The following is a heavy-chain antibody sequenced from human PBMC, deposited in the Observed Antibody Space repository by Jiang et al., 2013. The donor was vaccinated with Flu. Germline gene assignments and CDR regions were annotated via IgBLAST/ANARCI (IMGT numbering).Heavy chain of an antibody. CDR2: IYYSGGT. CDR1: GSISRGAHY. V-gene: IGHV4-31*02. Sequence: GSISRGAHYWSWVRQHPGKGLEWIGYIYYSGGTSYNPSLKSRVTISLDTSKNQFSLRVTTMTAADTAVYYCARGDIPDSWGQGTLVTVSS. J-gene: IGHJ4*02. D-gene: IGHD2-15*01. CDR3: ARGDIPDS.